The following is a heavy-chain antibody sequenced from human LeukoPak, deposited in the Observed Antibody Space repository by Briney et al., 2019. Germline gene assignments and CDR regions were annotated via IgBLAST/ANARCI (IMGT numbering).Heavy chain of an antibody. CDR3: AKQDIGSSAWYD. D-gene: IGHD6-19*01. Sequence: PGGSLRLSCAASGFTFSSYAMSWVRQAPGKGLEWVSAISDSGGYTYYADSVKGRFTISRDNSKNTLYQQMNSLRAEDTAVYYCAKQDIGSSAWYDWGQGTLVTVSS. V-gene: IGHV3-23*01. J-gene: IGHJ4*02. CDR2: ISDSGGYT. CDR1: GFTFSSYA.